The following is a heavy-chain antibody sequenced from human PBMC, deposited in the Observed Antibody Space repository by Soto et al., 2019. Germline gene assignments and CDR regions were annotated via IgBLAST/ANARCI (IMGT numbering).Heavy chain of an antibody. CDR3: AKGRDCYFPVSCLDY. V-gene: IGHV3-30*18. J-gene: IGHJ4*02. CDR1: GFTFSSYG. CDR2: ISYDGSNK. Sequence: QVQLVESGGGVVQPGRSLRLSCAASGFTFSSYGMHWVRQAPGKGLEWVAVISYDGSNKYYADSVKGRFTISRDNSKNTLYLQMNSLRAEDTAVYYCAKGRDCYFPVSCLDYWGQGTLVTVSS. D-gene: IGHD2-21*01.